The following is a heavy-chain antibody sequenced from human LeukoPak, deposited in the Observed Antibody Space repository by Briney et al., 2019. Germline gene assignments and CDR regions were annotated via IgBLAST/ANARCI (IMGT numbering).Heavy chain of an antibody. CDR1: GYTFTSYG. J-gene: IGHJ4*02. CDR3: ARDRTGTRINSFDY. D-gene: IGHD1-1*01. CDR2: ISAYNGNT. V-gene: IGHV1-18*01. Sequence: ASVKVSCKASGYTFTSYGISWVRQAPGQGLEWMGWISAYNGNTNYAQKLQGRVTMTTDTSTSTAYMELRSLRSDNTAVYYCARDRTGTRINSFDYWGQGTLVTASS.